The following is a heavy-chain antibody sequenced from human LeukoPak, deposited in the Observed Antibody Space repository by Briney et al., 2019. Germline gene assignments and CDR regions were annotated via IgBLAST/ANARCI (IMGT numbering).Heavy chain of an antibody. J-gene: IGHJ4*02. D-gene: IGHD3-22*01. CDR3: APSHYDSSGYYYDY. Sequence: GASVKVSCKASGYTFTVYYMHWVRQAPGQGLEWVGWINPNSGGTNYAQKFRGRVTMTRDTSISTAYMELSRLRSDDTAVYYCAPSHYDSSGYYYDYWGQGTLVTVSS. CDR2: INPNSGGT. V-gene: IGHV1-2*02. CDR1: GYTFTVYY.